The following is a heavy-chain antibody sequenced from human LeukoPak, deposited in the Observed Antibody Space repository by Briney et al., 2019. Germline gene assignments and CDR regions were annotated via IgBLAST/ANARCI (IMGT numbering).Heavy chain of an antibody. CDR1: GYTLTELS. J-gene: IGHJ3*02. CDR2: LDPEDGET. V-gene: IGHV1-24*01. Sequence: ASVKVSCKVSGYTLTELSIHWVQQAPGKGLEWMGGLDPEDGETIYAQKFQGRLTMTEDTSTDTAYMELSSLKSGDTAVYYCATDSNCGGGSCDAFDIWGQGTLVTVSS. D-gene: IGHD2-15*01. CDR3: ATDSNCGGGSCDAFDI.